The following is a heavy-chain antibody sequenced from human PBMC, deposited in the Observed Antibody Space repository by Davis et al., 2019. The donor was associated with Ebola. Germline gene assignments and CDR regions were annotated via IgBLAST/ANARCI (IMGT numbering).Heavy chain of an antibody. CDR1: GFTFSSYS. D-gene: IGHD3-3*01. CDR2: INHSGST. Sequence: ESLKISCVASGFTFSSYSMNWIRQPPGKGLEWIGEINHSGSTNYNPSLKSRVTISVDTSKNQFSLKLSSVTAADTAVYYCARHHYDFWSGYYDLYYYYGMDVWGQGTTVTVSS. V-gene: IGHV4-34*01. J-gene: IGHJ6*02. CDR3: ARHHYDFWSGYYDLYYYYGMDV.